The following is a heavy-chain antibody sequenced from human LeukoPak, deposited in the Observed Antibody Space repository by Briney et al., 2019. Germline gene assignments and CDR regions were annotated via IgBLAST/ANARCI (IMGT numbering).Heavy chain of an antibody. CDR2: IYHSGST. Sequence: SETLSLTCTVSGGSISSSSYYWGWIRQPPGKGLEWIGEIYHSGSTNYNPSLKSRVTISVDKSKNQFSLKLSSVTAADTAVYYCARVPAYNWNDPSRVFDYWGQGTLVTVSS. D-gene: IGHD1-1*01. CDR1: GGSISSSSYY. J-gene: IGHJ4*02. V-gene: IGHV4-39*07. CDR3: ARVPAYNWNDPSRVFDY.